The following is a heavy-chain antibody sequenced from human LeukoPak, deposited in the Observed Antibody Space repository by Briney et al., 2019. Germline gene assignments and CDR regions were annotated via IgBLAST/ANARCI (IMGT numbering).Heavy chain of an antibody. Sequence: SVKVSCKASGGTFSSYAISWVRQAPGQGLEWRGGIIPIFGTANYAQKCQGRVTITTDESTSTAYMELSSLSSADTAVYYCARGLYYYYYMDVWGKGTTVTVSS. J-gene: IGHJ6*03. CDR3: ARGLYYYYYMDV. V-gene: IGHV1-69*05. CDR1: GGTFSSYA. CDR2: IIPIFGTA. D-gene: IGHD2-21*02.